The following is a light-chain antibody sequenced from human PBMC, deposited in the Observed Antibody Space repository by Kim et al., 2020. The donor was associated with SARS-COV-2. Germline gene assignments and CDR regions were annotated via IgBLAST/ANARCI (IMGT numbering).Light chain of an antibody. Sequence: DIQMTQSPSSLSASAGDRVTITCRASQGISSHLAWYQQQPGKVPKLLIYAASTLQKGVPSRFSGSGSGTEFTLTISSLQPEDVATYYCQQYDRVTLTFGGGTTVDSK. CDR3: QQYDRVTLT. CDR1: QGISSH. V-gene: IGKV1-27*01. CDR2: AAS. J-gene: IGKJ4*01.